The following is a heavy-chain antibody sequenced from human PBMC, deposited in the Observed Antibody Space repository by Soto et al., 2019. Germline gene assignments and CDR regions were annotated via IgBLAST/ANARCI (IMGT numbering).Heavy chain of an antibody. CDR2: IYYSGST. CDR3: ARALDTANYYFDY. CDR1: GGSISSGDYY. Sequence: QVQLQESGPGLVKPSQTLSLTCTVSGGSISSGDYYWSWIRQPPGKGLEWIVYIYYSGSTYYNPSLKSRVTISVDTSKNQFSLKLSSVTAADTAVYYCARALDTANYYFDYWGQGTLVTVSS. D-gene: IGHD5-18*01. J-gene: IGHJ4*02. V-gene: IGHV4-30-4*01.